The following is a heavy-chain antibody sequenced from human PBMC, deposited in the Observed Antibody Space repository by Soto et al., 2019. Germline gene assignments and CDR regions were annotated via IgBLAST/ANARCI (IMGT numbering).Heavy chain of an antibody. CDR3: ARHSGSYRSLLDD. V-gene: IGHV4-39*01. Sequence: QLQLQESGPGLVKPSETLSLTCTVSGGSISSSIYYWGWIRQPPGKGLEWMGGVFYSGTTFYNPSLNSRVTISVDTSKNQCSLELTSVPAAETAVYYCARHSGSYRSLLDDWGQGILVTVSS. CDR2: VFYSGTT. D-gene: IGHD1-26*01. J-gene: IGHJ4*02. CDR1: GGSISSSIYY.